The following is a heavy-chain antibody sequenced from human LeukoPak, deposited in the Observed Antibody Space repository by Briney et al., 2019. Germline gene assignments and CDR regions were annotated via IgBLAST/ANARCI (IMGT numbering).Heavy chain of an antibody. J-gene: IGHJ5*02. Sequence: GGSLRLSCAASGFMFSSYAMHWVRQAPGKGLEWVAVVSWDGRNKYDADSVKGRFTISRDNSKNTLYLQMNSLTPDDTAVYYCARDMVPKGLNNWFDPWGQGTLVTVAS. D-gene: IGHD4/OR15-4a*01. CDR2: VSWDGRNK. CDR3: ARDMVPKGLNNWFDP. V-gene: IGHV3-30*04. CDR1: GFMFSSYA.